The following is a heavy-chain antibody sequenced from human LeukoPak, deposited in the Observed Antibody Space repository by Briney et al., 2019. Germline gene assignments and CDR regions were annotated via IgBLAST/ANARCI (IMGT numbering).Heavy chain of an antibody. CDR1: GFTFSSSW. D-gene: IGHD3-10*01. V-gene: IGHV3-74*01. Sequence: PGGSLRLSCAASGFTFSSSWMHWVRQAPGKGLVWVSRINPDGSTTTYADSVGGRFTISRDNAKNTLYLQMSSLRAEDTAVYYCARDLSPVVRASPMGYWGQGTLVTVSS. CDR3: ARDLSPVVRASPMGY. CDR2: INPDGSTT. J-gene: IGHJ4*02.